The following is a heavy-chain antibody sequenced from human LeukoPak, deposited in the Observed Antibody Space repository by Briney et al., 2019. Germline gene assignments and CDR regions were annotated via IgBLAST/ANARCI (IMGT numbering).Heavy chain of an antibody. V-gene: IGHV4-61*02. Sequence: SQTLSLTCTVSGGSISSGSYYWSWIRQPAGKGLEWIGRLYTSGSTNYNPSLKSRITISVDTSKNQFSLGLNSVTAADTAVYYCARTSAYYGMDVWGQGTTVTVSS. CDR2: LYTSGST. CDR3: ARTSAYYGMDV. CDR1: GGSISSGSYY. J-gene: IGHJ6*02.